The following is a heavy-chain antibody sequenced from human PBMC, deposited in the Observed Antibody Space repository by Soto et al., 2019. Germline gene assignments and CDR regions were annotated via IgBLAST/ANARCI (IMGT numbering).Heavy chain of an antibody. V-gene: IGHV5-10-1*03. CDR3: ASSLGAYYYDSSGYADY. J-gene: IGHJ4*02. CDR1: GYSFTSYW. CDR2: IDPSDSYT. Sequence: EVQLVQSGAEVKKPGESLRISCKGSGYSFTSYWISWVRQMPGKGLEWMGRIDPSDSYTNYSPSFQGHVTISADKSISTAYLQWSSLKVSDTAMYYCASSLGAYYYDSSGYADYWGQGTLVTVSS. D-gene: IGHD3-22*01.